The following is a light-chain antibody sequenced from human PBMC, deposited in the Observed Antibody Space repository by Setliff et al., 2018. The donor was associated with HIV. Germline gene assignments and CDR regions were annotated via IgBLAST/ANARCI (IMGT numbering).Light chain of an antibody. CDR3: SSFRTSRKFV. Sequence: QSALTQPASVSRSPGQSITITCTGTSSDVGLYNFVSWYQQHPGKVSKLIIYDVTNRPSGISHRFSGAKSGNTASLTIAWLQADDEADYYCSSFRTSRKFVFGTGTKVNV. J-gene: IGLJ1*01. V-gene: IGLV2-14*01. CDR2: DVT. CDR1: SSDVGLYNF.